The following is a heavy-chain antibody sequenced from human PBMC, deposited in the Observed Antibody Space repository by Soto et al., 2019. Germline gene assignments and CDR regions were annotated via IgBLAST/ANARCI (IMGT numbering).Heavy chain of an antibody. CDR3: ARDPMGRYYGSGSYYFDY. D-gene: IGHD3-10*01. Sequence: ESGGGVVQPGRSLRLSCAASGFTFSSYAMHWVRQAPGKGLEWVAVISYDGSNKYYADSVKGGFTISRDNSKNTLYLQMNSLRAEDTAVYYCARDPMGRYYGSGSYYFDYWGQGTLVTVSS. CDR1: GFTFSSYA. CDR2: ISYDGSNK. V-gene: IGHV3-30-3*01. J-gene: IGHJ4*02.